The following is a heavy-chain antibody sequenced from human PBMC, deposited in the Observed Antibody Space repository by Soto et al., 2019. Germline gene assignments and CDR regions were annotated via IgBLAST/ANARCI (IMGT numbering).Heavy chain of an antibody. D-gene: IGHD1-20*01. V-gene: IGHV3-74*01. Sequence: EVQLVESGGGLVQPGGSLRLSCAASGFTCSNHWMHWVRQVSGKGLIWVSRINVDGSITNYADSVKGRFTISRDNAKNTLYLQMNSLRAEDTALYYCARDLNWNQADFWGQGTLVTVSS. CDR3: ARDLNWNQADF. CDR1: GFTCSNHW. J-gene: IGHJ4*02. CDR2: INVDGSIT.